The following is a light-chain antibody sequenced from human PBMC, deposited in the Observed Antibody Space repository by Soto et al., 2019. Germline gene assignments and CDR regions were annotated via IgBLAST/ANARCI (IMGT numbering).Light chain of an antibody. CDR1: XXXVGXXXX. Sequence: QSVLTXXXXXXXXPXXSXXXXXXXTXXXVGXXXXXSXXQQHPGKAXXXXXYEVSNRPSGVXNXFSGSKSGNTASLTISXXXAEDEADYYCSSYTSSTPYVFGTGTKLTVL. J-gene: IGLJ1*01. CDR2: EVS. V-gene: IGLV2-14*01. CDR3: SSYTSSTPYV.